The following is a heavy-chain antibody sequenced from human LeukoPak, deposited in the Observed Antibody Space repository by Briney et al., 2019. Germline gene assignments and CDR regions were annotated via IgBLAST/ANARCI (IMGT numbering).Heavy chain of an antibody. CDR1: GYTFTSYY. Sequence: GASVKVSGKASGYTFTSYYMHWVRQAPGQGLEWMGINNPSGGSTSYAQKFQGRVTMTRDTSTSTVYMELSSLRSEDTAVYYCARDRSSLEPSYYYYYYYMDVWGKGTTVTISS. CDR2: NNPSGGST. CDR3: ARDRSSLEPSYYYYYYYMDV. J-gene: IGHJ6*03. V-gene: IGHV1-46*01. D-gene: IGHD3-3*02.